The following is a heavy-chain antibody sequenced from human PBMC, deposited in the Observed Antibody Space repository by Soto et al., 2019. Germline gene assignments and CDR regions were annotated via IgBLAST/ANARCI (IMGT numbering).Heavy chain of an antibody. CDR3: AKALYGGFTY. CDR1: GFTFSVYA. J-gene: IGHJ4*02. V-gene: IGHV3-23*01. Sequence: EVRLLESGGVLVQPGGSLRLSCAASGFTFSVYAMSWFRQAPGKGVEWVSGISGSGDSTHYADSVKGRFTVSRDNSKSMLYLQTNSLRAEDTAIYYCAKALYGGFTYWGQGTLVTVSS. D-gene: IGHD3-10*01. CDR2: ISGSGDST.